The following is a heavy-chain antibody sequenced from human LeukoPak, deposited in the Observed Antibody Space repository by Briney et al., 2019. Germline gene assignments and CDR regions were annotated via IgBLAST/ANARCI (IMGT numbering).Heavy chain of an antibody. CDR3: ARGPYRSLWSGYYKGWFDP. J-gene: IGHJ5*02. Sequence: GGSLRLSCAASGFTVSSNYMSWVRQAPGKGLEWVSVIYSGGSTYYADSVKGRFTISRHNSKNTLYLQMNSLRAEDTAVYYCARGPYRSLWSGYYKGWFDPWGQGTLVTVSS. CDR2: IYSGGST. CDR1: GFTVSSNY. V-gene: IGHV3-53*04. D-gene: IGHD3-3*01.